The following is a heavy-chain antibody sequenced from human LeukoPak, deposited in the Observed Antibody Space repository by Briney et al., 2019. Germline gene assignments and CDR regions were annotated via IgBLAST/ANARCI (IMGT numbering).Heavy chain of an antibody. CDR1: GFTFSSYA. Sequence: GRSLRLSCAASGFTFSSYAMHWVRQAPGKGLEWVSAIGGSAGTYYADSVTGRFTVSRDNSKNTLYLQMNSLRDEDTAVYYCARYTSRWFEDYWGQGTLVTVSS. D-gene: IGHD6-13*01. CDR2: IGGSAGT. J-gene: IGHJ4*02. CDR3: ARYTSRWFEDY. V-gene: IGHV3-23*01.